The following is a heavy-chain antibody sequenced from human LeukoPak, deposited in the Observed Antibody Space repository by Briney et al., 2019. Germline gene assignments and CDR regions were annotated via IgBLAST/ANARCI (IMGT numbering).Heavy chain of an antibody. CDR3: ARAGRGDDFWSGYYYYYYYYMDV. CDR2: MNPNSGNT. D-gene: IGHD3-3*01. Sequence: GASAKVSCKASGYTFTSYDINWVRQATGQGLEGMGWMNPNSGNTGYAQKFQGRVTITRNTSISTAYMELSSLRSENTAVYYCARAGRGDDFWSGYYYYYYYYMDVWGKGTTVTVSS. CDR1: GYTFTSYD. J-gene: IGHJ6*03. V-gene: IGHV1-8*03.